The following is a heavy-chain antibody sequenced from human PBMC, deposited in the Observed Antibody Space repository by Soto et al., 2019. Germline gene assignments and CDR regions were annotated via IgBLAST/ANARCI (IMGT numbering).Heavy chain of an antibody. CDR2: IYYSGST. CDR3: ARDGAAAPFDY. J-gene: IGHJ4*02. V-gene: IGHV4-59*01. Sequence: PSETLSLTCTVSGGSISSYYWSWIRQPPGKGLEWIGYIYYSGSTNYNPSLKSRVTISVDTSKNQFSLKLSSVTAADTAVYYCARDGAAAPFDYWGQGTLVTVSS. D-gene: IGHD6-13*01. CDR1: GGSISSYY.